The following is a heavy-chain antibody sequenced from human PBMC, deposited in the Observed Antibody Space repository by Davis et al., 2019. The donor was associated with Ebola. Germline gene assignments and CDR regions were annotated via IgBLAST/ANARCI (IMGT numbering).Heavy chain of an antibody. CDR3: ARDNRDYDFWSGDYYMDV. D-gene: IGHD3-3*01. J-gene: IGHJ6*03. V-gene: IGHV3-48*02. CDR1: GFTFSSYS. CDR2: ISSSSSTI. Sequence: GESLKISCAASGFTFSSYSMNWVRQAPGKGLEWVSYISSSSSTIYYADSVKGRFTISRDNAKNSLYLQMNSLRDEDTAVYYCARDNRDYDFWSGDYYMDVWGKGTTVTVSS.